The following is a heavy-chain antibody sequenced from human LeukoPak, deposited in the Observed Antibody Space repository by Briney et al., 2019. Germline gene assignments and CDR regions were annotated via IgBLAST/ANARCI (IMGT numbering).Heavy chain of an antibody. Sequence: ASVKVSCKASGYTFTGYYMHWVRQAPGQGLEWMGWINPNSGGTNYAQKFQGRVTMTRDKSISTAYMELSRLRSDDTAVYYCARRIAVAGTKYFDYWGQGTLVTVSS. J-gene: IGHJ4*02. CDR1: GYTFTGYY. D-gene: IGHD6-19*01. CDR3: ARRIAVAGTKYFDY. V-gene: IGHV1-2*02. CDR2: INPNSGGT.